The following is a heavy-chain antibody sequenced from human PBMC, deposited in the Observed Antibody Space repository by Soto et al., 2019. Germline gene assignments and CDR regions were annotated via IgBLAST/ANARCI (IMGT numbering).Heavy chain of an antibody. Sequence: PSETLSLTCTVSGGSISSYYWSWIRQPPGKGLEWIGYIHYSGSTNYNPSLKSRVTISVDTSKNQFSLRLSSVTAADTAVYYCARETYGDYVGYFDPWGQGIQVTVSS. D-gene: IGHD4-17*01. V-gene: IGHV4-59*12. CDR2: IHYSGST. CDR1: GGSISSYY. J-gene: IGHJ5*02. CDR3: ARETYGDYVGYFDP.